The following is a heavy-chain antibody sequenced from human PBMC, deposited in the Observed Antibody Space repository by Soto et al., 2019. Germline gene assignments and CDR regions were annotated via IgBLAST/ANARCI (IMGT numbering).Heavy chain of an antibody. V-gene: IGHV1-8*01. D-gene: IGHD6-13*01. CDR1: GYTFTSYD. Sequence: QVQLVQSGAEVKKPGASVKVSCKASGYTFTSYDITWVRQATGHGLEWRGWMNPNSGNTGYAQKFQGRVTMTRNTSISTAYMELSSLRSEDTAVYYCARRGYSSSWYYYYYYGMDVWGQGTTVTVSS. J-gene: IGHJ6*02. CDR3: ARRGYSSSWYYYYYYGMDV. CDR2: MNPNSGNT.